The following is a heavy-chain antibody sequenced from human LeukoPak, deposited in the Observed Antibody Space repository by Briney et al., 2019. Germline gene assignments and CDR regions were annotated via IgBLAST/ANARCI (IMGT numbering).Heavy chain of an antibody. CDR1: GFIFSSYA. Sequence: GGSLRLSCAASGFIFSSYAMIRVRQAPGKGLEWVSGISGSGGSTNYADSVKGWFTISRDNSKNTMYVQMNSLRAEDTALYYCAKRGSAWSFDYWGQGTLVIVSS. D-gene: IGHD6-19*01. CDR2: ISGSGGST. CDR3: AKRGSAWSFDY. J-gene: IGHJ4*02. V-gene: IGHV3-23*01.